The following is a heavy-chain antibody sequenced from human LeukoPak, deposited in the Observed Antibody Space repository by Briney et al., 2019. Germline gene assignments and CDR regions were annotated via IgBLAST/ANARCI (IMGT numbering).Heavy chain of an antibody. J-gene: IGHJ3*02. V-gene: IGHV1-18*01. D-gene: IGHD1-26*01. CDR2: ISAYNGNT. CDR1: GYTFTSYG. CDR3: AKDFPQWELLEAFDI. Sequence: ASVKVSCKASGYTFTSYGISWVRQAPGQGLEWMGWISAYNGNTIYAQKLQGRVTMTTDTSTSTAYMELSSLRSDDTAVYYCAKDFPQWELLEAFDIWGQGTMVTVSS.